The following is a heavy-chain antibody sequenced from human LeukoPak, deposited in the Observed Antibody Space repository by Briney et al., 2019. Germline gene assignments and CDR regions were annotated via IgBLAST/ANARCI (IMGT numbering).Heavy chain of an antibody. Sequence: GGSLRLSCAASGFTVSDNYITWVRQAPAKGLEWVSIIYSAGSTFHADSVKGRFAISRDNSKNTVFLQMSSLRIEDTAVYYCARANSSDAFDIWGQGTTVTVSS. CDR2: IYSAGST. J-gene: IGHJ3*02. CDR1: GFTVSDNY. D-gene: IGHD5-18*01. V-gene: IGHV3-53*05. CDR3: ARANSSDAFDI.